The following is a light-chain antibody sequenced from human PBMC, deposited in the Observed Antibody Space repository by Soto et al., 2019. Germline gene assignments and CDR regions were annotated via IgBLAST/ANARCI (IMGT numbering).Light chain of an antibody. J-gene: IGLJ2*01. Sequence: QSALTQPASVSGSPGQSITISCTGTSSDVGSYNLVSWYQQHPGKAPKLMIYEGSKRPSGVSNRFSGSKSGNTASLTLSGLQAEDEADYYCCSYAGSSVVVFGGGTKVTVL. CDR3: CSYAGSSVVV. CDR1: SSDVGSYNL. V-gene: IGLV2-23*01. CDR2: EGS.